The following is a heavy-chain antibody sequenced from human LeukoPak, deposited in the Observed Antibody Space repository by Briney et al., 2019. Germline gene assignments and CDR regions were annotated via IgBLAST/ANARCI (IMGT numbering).Heavy chain of an antibody. Sequence: GASVKVSCKASGYPFTASYMHWVRQAPGPGLEWMGWINPNSGGTNYAQQSHGRVPLTRDTSISTAHMELSRPRSDDPAVYYCARDRTITMVRGVIWFDPWGQGTLVTVSS. V-gene: IGHV1-2*02. CDR2: INPNSGGT. D-gene: IGHD3-10*01. CDR3: ARDRTITMVRGVIWFDP. J-gene: IGHJ5*02. CDR1: GYPFTASY.